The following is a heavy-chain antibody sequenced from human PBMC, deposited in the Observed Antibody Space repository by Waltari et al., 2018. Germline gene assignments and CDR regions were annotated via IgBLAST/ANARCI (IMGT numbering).Heavy chain of an antibody. CDR1: GFTFSSSW. D-gene: IGHD6-13*01. CDR2: IKSDGSST. CDR3: ARGGDSSSWYPGYFDY. Sequence: EVQLVESGGGLVQPGGSLSLSCAAAGFTFSSSWMHWVRQGPGKGLVWVSRIKSDGSSTSYADSVKGRFTISRDNARNTLYLQMNSLRAEDTAVYYCARGGDSSSWYPGYFDYWGQGTLVTVSS. V-gene: IGHV3-74*01. J-gene: IGHJ4*02.